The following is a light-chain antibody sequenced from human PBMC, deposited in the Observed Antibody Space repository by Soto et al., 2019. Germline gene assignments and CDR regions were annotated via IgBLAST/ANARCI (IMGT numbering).Light chain of an antibody. V-gene: IGLV3-21*04. CDR3: QVWYSSSAHVV. Sequence: SELTQPPSASVAPGKTARISCAGNNIGSKSVHWYQRKPGQAPVLVIYSDPDLPSVITERFSGSNSGNTATLTISRVEAGDEADYYCQVWYSSSAHVVFGGGTKLTVL. CDR2: SDP. CDR1: NIGSKS. J-gene: IGLJ2*01.